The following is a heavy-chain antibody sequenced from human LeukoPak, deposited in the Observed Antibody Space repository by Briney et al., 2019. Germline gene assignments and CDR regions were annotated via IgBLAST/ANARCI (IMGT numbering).Heavy chain of an antibody. CDR3: ARVTGYMIEDYFDY. CDR2: INHSGST. J-gene: IGHJ4*02. D-gene: IGHD3-22*01. Sequence: SETLSLTCAVYGGSFSGYYWSWIRQPPGKGLEWIGEINHSGSTNYNPSLKSRVTISVDTSKNQFSLKVSSVTAADTAVYYCARVTGYMIEDYFDYWGQGTLVTVSS. V-gene: IGHV4-34*01. CDR1: GGSFSGYY.